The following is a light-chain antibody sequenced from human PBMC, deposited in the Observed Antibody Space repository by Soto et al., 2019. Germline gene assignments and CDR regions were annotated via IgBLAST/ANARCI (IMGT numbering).Light chain of an antibody. V-gene: IGKV3-20*01. CDR1: QSVSSSY. Sequence: IELTQSPATLSFSPGARATLSGRASQSVSSSYLAWYQQKPGQAPRLLIYGASNRATDIPARFSGSGSGTDFTLTISSLQPEDFAVYYCQQYGGSPWTFGHGTKVDIK. CDR3: QQYGGSPWT. J-gene: IGKJ1*01. CDR2: GAS.